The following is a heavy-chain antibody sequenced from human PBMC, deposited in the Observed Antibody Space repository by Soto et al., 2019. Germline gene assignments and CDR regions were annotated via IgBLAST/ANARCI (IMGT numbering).Heavy chain of an antibody. V-gene: IGHV1-58*02. Sequence: QMQLVQSGPEVKKPGTSVKVSCKASGFTFASSAMQWVRQARGQRLEWMGWIVVGSGNTNYAQKFQERVTITRDMSTSTAYMELSSLRSEATAVYYCAAAILNYYYYGMDVWGQGTTVTVSS. J-gene: IGHJ6*02. D-gene: IGHD3-9*01. CDR3: AAAILNYYYYGMDV. CDR1: GFTFASSA. CDR2: IVVGSGNT.